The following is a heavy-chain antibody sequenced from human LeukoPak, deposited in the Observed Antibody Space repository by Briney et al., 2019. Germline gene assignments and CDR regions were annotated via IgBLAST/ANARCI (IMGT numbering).Heavy chain of an antibody. CDR2: ICTGDSDT. D-gene: IGHD3-16*01. CDR1: GYGFSSYW. V-gene: IGHV5-51*01. Sequence: GESLKISCKGSGYGFSSYWIGWVRQMPGKGLEYMGIICTGDSDTRYSQSFQGQVTISADKSITTAYLQWSSLKAWDTAMYYCARHSTVGGSLRFDYWGQGTLVTVS. J-gene: IGHJ4*02. CDR3: ARHSTVGGSLRFDY.